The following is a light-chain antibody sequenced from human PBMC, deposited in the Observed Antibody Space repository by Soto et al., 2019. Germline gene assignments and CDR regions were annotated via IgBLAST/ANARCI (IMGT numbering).Light chain of an antibody. J-gene: IGLJ7*01. CDR3: AAWDDSLSGPL. Sequence: QSVLTQSPSASGTPGQRVTISCSGTSSNIGTNYVYWYQQLPGTAPNVLIYSNDKRPSGVPDRFSGSKSGTSASLAISGLRSEDEADYYCAAWDDSLSGPLFGGGTQLTVL. V-gene: IGLV1-47*01. CDR2: SND. CDR1: SSNIGTNY.